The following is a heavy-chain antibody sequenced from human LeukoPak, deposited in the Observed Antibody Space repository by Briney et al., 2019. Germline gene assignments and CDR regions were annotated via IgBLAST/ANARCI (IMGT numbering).Heavy chain of an antibody. V-gene: IGHV1-18*01. CDR1: GYTFTSYG. J-gene: IGHJ6*03. CDR3: ARSGDQLLFLYYYYYMDV. Sequence: GASVKVSCKASGYTFTSYGISWVRQAPGQGLEWMGWISAYNGNTNYAQKLQGRVTMTTDTSTSTAYMELRSLRSDDTAVYYCARSGDQLLFLYYYYYMDVWGKGTTVTVSS. CDR2: ISAYNGNT. D-gene: IGHD2-2*01.